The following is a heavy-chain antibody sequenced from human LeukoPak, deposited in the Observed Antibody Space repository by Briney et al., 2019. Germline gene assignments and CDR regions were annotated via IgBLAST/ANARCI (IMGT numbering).Heavy chain of an antibody. D-gene: IGHD3-22*01. J-gene: IGHJ4*02. CDR1: GYSISSGYY. CDR3: ARDRGYYDSSGYFDY. CDR2: IYTSGST. Sequence: SETLSLTCTVSGYSISSGYYWSWIRQPAGKGLEWIGRIYTSGSTNYNPSLKSRVTISVDTSKNQFSLKLSSVTAADTAVYYCARDRGYYDSSGYFDYWGQGTLVTVSS. V-gene: IGHV4-61*02.